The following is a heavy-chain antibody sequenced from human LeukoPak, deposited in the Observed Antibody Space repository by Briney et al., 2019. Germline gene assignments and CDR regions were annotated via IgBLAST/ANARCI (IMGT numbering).Heavy chain of an antibody. V-gene: IGHV1-3*01. D-gene: IGHD3-10*01. CDR1: GYTFTSYV. J-gene: IGHJ4*02. Sequence: ASVKLSCKTSGYTFTSYVMHRVRLAPGQGLEWMGWINVDNGDTYYSQRLQGRVTMSTDTSASTGYMELNSLRSEDTAVYYCAVKEASVSGLDYWGQGTLVTVSS. CDR2: INVDNGDT. CDR3: AVKEASVSGLDY.